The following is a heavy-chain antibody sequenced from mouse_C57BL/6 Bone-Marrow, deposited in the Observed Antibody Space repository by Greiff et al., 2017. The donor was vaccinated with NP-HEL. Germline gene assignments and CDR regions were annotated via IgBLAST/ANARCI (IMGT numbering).Heavy chain of an antibody. CDR2: ISDGGSYT. V-gene: IGHV5-4*01. CDR3: ARDQGLLTFDY. J-gene: IGHJ2*01. D-gene: IGHD2-10*01. CDR1: GFTFSSYA. Sequence: EVQRVESGGGLVKPGGSLKLSCAASGFTFSSYAMSWVRQTPEKRLKWVATISDGGSYTYYPDNVKGRFTISRDNAKNNLYLQMSHLKSEDTAMYYCARDQGLLTFDYWCQGTTLTVSS.